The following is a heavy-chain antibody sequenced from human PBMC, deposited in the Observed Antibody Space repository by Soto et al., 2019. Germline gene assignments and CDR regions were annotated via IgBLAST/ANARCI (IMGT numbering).Heavy chain of an antibody. D-gene: IGHD1-1*01. Sequence: EVQLVESGGGLVQPGRSLRLSCAASGFSFDDYAMHWVRQTPGKGLEWVSGISWNSNNIGYADSMKGRFAISRDNAKQSVYLQMNSLRVEDTAVYYCARRPHGGWYFDCWGRGTLVTVSS. CDR2: ISWNSNNI. V-gene: IGHV3-9*01. CDR3: ARRPHGGWYFDC. J-gene: IGHJ2*01. CDR1: GFSFDDYA.